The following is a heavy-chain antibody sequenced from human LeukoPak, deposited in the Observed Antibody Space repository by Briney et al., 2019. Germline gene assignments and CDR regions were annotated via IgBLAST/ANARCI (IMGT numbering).Heavy chain of an antibody. CDR3: ARVGWFPDGYYFDY. J-gene: IGHJ4*02. D-gene: IGHD3-10*01. Sequence: PSETLSLTCTVSGYSISSGYYWGWIRQPPGKGLEWIGSIYHSGSTYYNPSLKSRVTISVDTSKNQFSLKLSSVTAADTAVYYSARVGWFPDGYYFDYWGQGTLVTVSS. V-gene: IGHV4-38-2*02. CDR1: GYSISSGYY. CDR2: IYHSGST.